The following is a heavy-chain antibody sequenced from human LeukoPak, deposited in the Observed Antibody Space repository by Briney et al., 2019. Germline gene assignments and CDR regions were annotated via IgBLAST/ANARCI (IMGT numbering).Heavy chain of an antibody. Sequence: PSGTLSLTCAVSGGSISSSNWWSWVRQPPGKGLEWIGEIYHSGSTNYNPSLKSRVTISVDKSKNQFSLKLSSVTAADTAVYYCASLGVVPALTPSNWFDPWGQGILVTVSS. CDR3: ASLGVVPALTPSNWFDP. J-gene: IGHJ5*02. D-gene: IGHD2-2*01. CDR1: GGSISSSNW. CDR2: IYHSGST. V-gene: IGHV4-4*02.